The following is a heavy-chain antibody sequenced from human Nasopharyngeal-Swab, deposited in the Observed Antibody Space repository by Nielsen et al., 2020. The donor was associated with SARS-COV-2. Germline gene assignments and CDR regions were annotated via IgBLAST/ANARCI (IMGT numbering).Heavy chain of an antibody. J-gene: IGHJ4*02. CDR2: IKQGGTQQ. CDR3: TRYCSTTSCPRGFDY. D-gene: IGHD2-2*01. Sequence: WIRQPPGQGLEWVAHIKQGGTQQYYVDSVKGRFTISRDNAKNSLYLQMNSLRADDTAVYYCTRYCSTTSCPRGFDYWGQGTLVTVSS. V-gene: IGHV3-7*01.